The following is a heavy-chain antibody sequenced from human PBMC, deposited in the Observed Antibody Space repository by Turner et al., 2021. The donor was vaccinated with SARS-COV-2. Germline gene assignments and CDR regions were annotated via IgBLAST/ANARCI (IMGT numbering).Heavy chain of an antibody. J-gene: IGHJ6*02. CDR3: AGELVSANRYYYDGMDV. V-gene: IGHV4-39*02. Sequence: QLQLQESGPGLVKPSESLSLTCTVSGGSISSSSYYWGWLSQPPGQGLEWIGSIYYSGSTYYNPSLKSGVSISVDTSKNQFSLKLSSVTAADTAVYYWAGELVSANRYYYDGMDVWGQGTTVTVSS. D-gene: IGHD6-13*01. CDR2: IYYSGST. CDR1: GGSISSSSYY.